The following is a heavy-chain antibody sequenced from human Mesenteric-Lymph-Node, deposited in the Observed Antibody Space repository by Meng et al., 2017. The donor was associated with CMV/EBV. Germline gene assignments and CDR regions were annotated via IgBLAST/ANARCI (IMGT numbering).Heavy chain of an antibody. J-gene: IGHJ4*02. V-gene: IGHV4-59*01. Sequence: SETLSLTCTVSGGSISSYYWSWIRQPPGKGLEWIGHIYYSGSTNYNPSLKSRVTISVDTSKNQFSLKLSSVTAADTAVYYCARGQGDYDFWSGYYTELLFDYWGQGTLVTVSS. CDR2: IYYSGST. CDR1: GGSISSYY. CDR3: ARGQGDYDFWSGYYTELLFDY. D-gene: IGHD3-3*01.